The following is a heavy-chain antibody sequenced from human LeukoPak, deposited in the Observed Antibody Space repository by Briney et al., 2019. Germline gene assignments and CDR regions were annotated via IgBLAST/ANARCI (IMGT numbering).Heavy chain of an antibody. V-gene: IGHV1-3*01. CDR2: INAGNGNT. Sequence: ASVKVSCKASGYSFTRYAMLWVRQAPGQRLEWMGRINAGNGNTKYSQKFQGRVTITRDTSASTAYMELSSLRSEGTAVYYCARDRDMELRGYYGMDVWGQGTTVTVSS. CDR3: ARDRDMELRGYYGMDV. J-gene: IGHJ6*02. D-gene: IGHD1-7*01. CDR1: GYSFTRYA.